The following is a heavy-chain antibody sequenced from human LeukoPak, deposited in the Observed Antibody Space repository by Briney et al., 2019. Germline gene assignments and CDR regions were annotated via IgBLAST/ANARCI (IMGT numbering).Heavy chain of an antibody. D-gene: IGHD1-26*01. J-gene: IGHJ3*02. CDR3: AKDPRSGSYSDDAFDI. CDR2: IIGSGGST. CDR1: GFTFSRYS. Sequence: TRGSLRLSCAASGFTFSRYSMNWVRQAPGKGMEWVSAIIGSGGSTYYADFVKGRLTISRDNSKNTLYLQMNSLRAEDTAVYYCAKDPRSGSYSDDAFDIWGQGTMVTVSS. V-gene: IGHV3-23*01.